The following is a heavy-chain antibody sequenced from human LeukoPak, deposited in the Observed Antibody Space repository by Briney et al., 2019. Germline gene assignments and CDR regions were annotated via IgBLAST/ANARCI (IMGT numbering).Heavy chain of an antibody. Sequence: SQTLSLTCTVSGGSISSGGYYWSWIRQHPGKGLEWIGYIYYSGSTYYNPSLKSRVTISVDKSKNQFSLKLSSVTAADTAVYYCARVDCSSTSCYVCYWGQGTLVTVSS. J-gene: IGHJ4*02. V-gene: IGHV4-31*03. CDR3: ARVDCSSTSCYVCY. D-gene: IGHD2-2*01. CDR2: IYYSGST. CDR1: GGSISSGGYY.